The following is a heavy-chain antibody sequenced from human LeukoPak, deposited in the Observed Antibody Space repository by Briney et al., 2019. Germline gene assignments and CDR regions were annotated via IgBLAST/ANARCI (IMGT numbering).Heavy chain of an antibody. V-gene: IGHV5-51*01. J-gene: IGHJ5*02. CDR3: ARDWARGYSGYDWRGGFDP. CDR1: GYSFTSYW. Sequence: GESLKISCKGSGYSFTSYWIGWVRQMPGKGLEWMGIIYPGDSDTRYSPSFQGQVTISADKSISTAYLQWSSLKASDTAMYYCARDWARGYSGYDWRGGFDPWGQGTLVTVSS. CDR2: IYPGDSDT. D-gene: IGHD5-12*01.